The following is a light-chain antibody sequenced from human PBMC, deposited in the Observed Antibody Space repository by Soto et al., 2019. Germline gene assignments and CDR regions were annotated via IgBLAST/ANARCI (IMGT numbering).Light chain of an antibody. CDR2: AAS. CDR1: QTIEYF. V-gene: IGKV1-39*01. J-gene: IGKJ4*01. CDR3: QQSYSVPRT. Sequence: DIQMTQSPSSLSASAGDRVTITCRASQTIEYFLNWYQQKPGKAPKLLIYAASSFRSGVPSRFHGSGSGTDLTLTITSLQPEDFATYYCQQSYSVPRTFGGGTKVEVK.